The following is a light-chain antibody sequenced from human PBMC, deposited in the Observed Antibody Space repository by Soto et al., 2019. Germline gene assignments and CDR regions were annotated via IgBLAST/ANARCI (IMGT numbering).Light chain of an antibody. CDR3: AAWDDSRSGHV. Sequence: QSVLTQPPSASGTPGQRVTISCSGSSSNIGSNYVYWYQQLPGTAPKLLIYRNNQWPSGVPDRFSGSKSGTSASLAISGLRSEDVADYYCAAWDDSRSGHVFGTGTIVTVL. V-gene: IGLV1-47*01. CDR1: SSNIGSNY. J-gene: IGLJ1*01. CDR2: RNN.